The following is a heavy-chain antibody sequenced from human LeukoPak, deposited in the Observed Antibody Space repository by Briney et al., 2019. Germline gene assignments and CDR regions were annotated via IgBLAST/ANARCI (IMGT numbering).Heavy chain of an antibody. V-gene: IGHV1-2*02. D-gene: IGHD4-17*01. J-gene: IGHJ4*02. CDR1: GYTFTGYY. CDR3: ARVQVTTLSGRDY. CDR2: INPNSGGT. Sequence: GASVKVSCKASGYTFTGYYMHLVRQAPGQGLEWMGWINPNSGGTNYAQKFQGRVTMTRDTSISTAYMELSRQRSDDTAVYYCARVQVTTLSGRDYWGQGTLVTVSS.